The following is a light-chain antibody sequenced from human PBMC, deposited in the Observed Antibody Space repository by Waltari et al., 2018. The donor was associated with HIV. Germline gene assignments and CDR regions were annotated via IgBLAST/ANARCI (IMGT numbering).Light chain of an antibody. CDR3: SSYTSSSTWV. Sequence: PGQSITISCTGTSSDVGGYNYVSWYQQHPGKAPKLMIYDVSNRPSGVSNRFSGSKSGNTASLTISGLQAEDEADYYCSSYTSSSTWVFGGGTKLTVL. CDR2: DVS. V-gene: IGLV2-14*04. J-gene: IGLJ3*02. CDR1: SSDVGGYNY.